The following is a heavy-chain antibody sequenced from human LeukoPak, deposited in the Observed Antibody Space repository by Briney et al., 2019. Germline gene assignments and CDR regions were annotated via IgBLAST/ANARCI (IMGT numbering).Heavy chain of an antibody. D-gene: IGHD3-10*01. V-gene: IGHV3-33*01. Sequence: GGSLRLSCAASGFTFSSYGMHWVRQAPGKGLEWVAVIWYDGSNKYYADSVKGRFTISRDNSKNTLYLQMNSLRAEDTAVYYCARVRGVIITSEAFDIWGQGTMVTVSS. J-gene: IGHJ3*02. CDR2: IWYDGSNK. CDR3: ARVRGVIITSEAFDI. CDR1: GFTFSSYG.